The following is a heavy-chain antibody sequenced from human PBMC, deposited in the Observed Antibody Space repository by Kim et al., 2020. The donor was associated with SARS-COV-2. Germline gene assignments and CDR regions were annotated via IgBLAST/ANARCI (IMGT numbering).Heavy chain of an antibody. CDR2: ISYDGRNE. Sequence: GGSLRLSCAASGFIFSNYGMHWVRQAPGRGLEWVAVISYDGRNEYYGDSVKGRFTISRDNYKKTVYLQMSSLRTEDTAVYYCAKEGCLGNGGCAEYLQDWGQGTLVTVSS. CDR1: GFIFSNYG. CDR3: AKEGCLGNGGCAEYLQD. J-gene: IGHJ1*01. D-gene: IGHD2-8*01. V-gene: IGHV3-30*18.